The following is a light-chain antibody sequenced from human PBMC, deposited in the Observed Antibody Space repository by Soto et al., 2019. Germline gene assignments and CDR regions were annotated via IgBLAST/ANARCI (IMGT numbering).Light chain of an antibody. J-gene: IGLJ1*01. CDR3: CSYAGSNTYV. CDR1: SSDVGGYNF. Sequence: QSALTQPRSVSGSPGQSVTISCTGTSSDVGGYNFVSWYQQHPGKAPKFMIYDVSTRPSGVPERFSGSKSGNTASLTISGLQAEDEADYYCCSYAGSNTYVFGAGTKLTVL. CDR2: DVS. V-gene: IGLV2-11*01.